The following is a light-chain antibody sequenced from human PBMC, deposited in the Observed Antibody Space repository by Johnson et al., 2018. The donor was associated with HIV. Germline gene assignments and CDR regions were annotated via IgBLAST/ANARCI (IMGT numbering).Light chain of an antibody. V-gene: IGLV1-51*01. J-gene: IGLJ1*01. CDR3: GTWDSSLSAGYV. CDR1: TSDMGNYA. Sequence: QSVLTQPPSVSAAPGQKVTISCSGITSDMGNYAVSWYHHLPGTAPKLPSGIPDRFSGSKSGTSATLGITGLQTGDEADQYCGTWDSSLSAGYVFGTGTRVTVL.